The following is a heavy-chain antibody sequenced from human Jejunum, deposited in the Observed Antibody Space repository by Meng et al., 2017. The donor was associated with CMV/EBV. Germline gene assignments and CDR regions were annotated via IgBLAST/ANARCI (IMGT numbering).Heavy chain of an antibody. D-gene: IGHD1-14*01. CDR1: LHLINAW. CDR3: APDGPQPLAQIDY. J-gene: IGHJ4*02. V-gene: IGHV3-15*04. Sequence: LHLINAWINGVRQAPEKGGGWVGRIESKAAGETTDYAATMKNRFTISRDDSKNALFLQMNSLKNEDAAVYYCAPDGPQPLAQIDYWGQGTLVTVSS. CDR2: IESKAAGETT.